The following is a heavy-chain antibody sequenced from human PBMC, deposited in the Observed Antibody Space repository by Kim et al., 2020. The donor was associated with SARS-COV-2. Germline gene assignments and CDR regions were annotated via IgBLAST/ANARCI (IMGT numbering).Heavy chain of an antibody. CDR1: GFTFSSYG. Sequence: GGSLRLSCAASGFTFSSYGMHWVRQAPGKGLEWVAVISYDGSNKYYADYVKGRFTISRDNSKNTLYLQMNSLRAEDTAVYYCARDVRVLWFGESCTYGMDVWGQGTTVTVSS. J-gene: IGHJ6*02. D-gene: IGHD3-10*01. V-gene: IGHV3-33*05. CDR2: ISYDGSNK. CDR3: ARDVRVLWFGESCTYGMDV.